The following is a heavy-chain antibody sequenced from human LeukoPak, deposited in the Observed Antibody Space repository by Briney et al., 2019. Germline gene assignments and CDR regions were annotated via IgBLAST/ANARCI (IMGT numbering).Heavy chain of an antibody. J-gene: IGHJ4*02. CDR3: ARDQAYSFDY. Sequence: AGGSLRLSCAASGFTFSAYSMNWVRQAPEKGLEWVSYIGSSSSPIYYADSVKGRFTISRDNAKGSLYLQMDSPRAEDTAVYYCARDQAYSFDYWGQGTLVTVSS. CDR2: IGSSSSPI. V-gene: IGHV3-48*01. CDR1: GFTFSAYS. D-gene: IGHD4-11*01.